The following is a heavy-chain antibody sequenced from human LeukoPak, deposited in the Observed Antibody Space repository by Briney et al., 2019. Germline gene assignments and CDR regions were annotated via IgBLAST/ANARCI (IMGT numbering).Heavy chain of an antibody. CDR2: IYYSGST. CDR3: ARRGSYSDDAFDI. V-gene: IGHV4-39*01. J-gene: IGHJ3*02. Sequence: SETLSLTCTVSGGSISSSSYCWGWIRQPPGKGLEWIGSIYYSGSTYYNPSLKSRVTISVDTSKNQFSLKLSSVTAADTAVYYCARRGSYSDDAFDIWGQGTMVTVSS. CDR1: GGSISSSSYC. D-gene: IGHD1-26*01.